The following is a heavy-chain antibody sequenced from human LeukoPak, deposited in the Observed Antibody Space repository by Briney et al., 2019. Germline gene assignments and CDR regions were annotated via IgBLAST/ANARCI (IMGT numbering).Heavy chain of an antibody. D-gene: IGHD3-10*01. CDR3: ARDLGTAYGSGSYYY. Sequence: GGSLRLSCVASGFTFSNYEMNWVRQAPGKGLEWISHISNTGDIIHYADSVEGRFTISRDNAKKSLYLQMNSLRAEDTAVYYCARDLGTAYGSGSYYYWGQGTLITVSS. CDR2: ISNTGDII. J-gene: IGHJ4*02. CDR1: GFTFSNYE. V-gene: IGHV3-48*03.